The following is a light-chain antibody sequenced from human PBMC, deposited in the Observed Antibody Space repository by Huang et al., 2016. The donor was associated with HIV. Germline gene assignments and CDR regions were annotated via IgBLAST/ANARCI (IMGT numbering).Light chain of an antibody. V-gene: IGKV3-20*01. CDR1: QSVSSSY. J-gene: IGKJ2*01. CDR2: GAS. CDR3: QQYGSSPYT. Sequence: EIVLTQSPGTLSLSPGERATLSCRASQSVSSSYLAWYQQKPGPAPRLLIYGASSRATGIPDRFSGSGSGTDFTLTISRREPEDFAVYYCQQYGSSPYTFGQGTKLEIK.